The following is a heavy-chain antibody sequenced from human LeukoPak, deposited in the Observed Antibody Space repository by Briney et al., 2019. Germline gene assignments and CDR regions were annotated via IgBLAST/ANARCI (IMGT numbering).Heavy chain of an antibody. CDR2: INHSGGT. V-gene: IGHV4-34*01. CDR1: GGSFSGYY. CDR3: ARGRNYDYVWGSYRYFWYYGMDV. D-gene: IGHD3-16*02. Sequence: SETLSLTCAVYGGSFSGYYWSWIRQPPGKGLEWIGEINHSGGTNYNPSLKSRVTISVDTSKNQFSLKLSSVTAADTAVYYCARGRNYDYVWGSYRYFWYYGMDVWGQGTTVTVSS. J-gene: IGHJ6*02.